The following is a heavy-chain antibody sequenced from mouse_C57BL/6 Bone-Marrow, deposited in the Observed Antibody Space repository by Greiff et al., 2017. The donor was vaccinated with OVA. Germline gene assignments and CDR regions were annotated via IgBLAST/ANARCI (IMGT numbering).Heavy chain of an antibody. Sequence: VQGVESGPELVKPGASVKISCKASGYAFSSSWMNWVKQRPGKGLEWIGRIYPGDGDTNYNGKFKGKATLTADKSSSTAYMQLSSLTSEDSAVYFCARSLGRGAMDYWGQGTSVTVSS. J-gene: IGHJ4*01. CDR1: GYAFSSSW. CDR3: ARSLGRGAMDY. CDR2: IYPGDGDT. D-gene: IGHD4-1*01. V-gene: IGHV1-82*01.